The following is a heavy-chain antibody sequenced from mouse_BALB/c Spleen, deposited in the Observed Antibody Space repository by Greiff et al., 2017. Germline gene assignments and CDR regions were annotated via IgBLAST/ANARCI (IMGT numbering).Heavy chain of an antibody. J-gene: IGHJ3*01. Sequence: VQLQQSGAELMKPGASVKISCKATGYTFSSYWIEWVKQRPGHGLEWIGEILPGSGSTNYNEKFKGKATFTADTSSNTAYMQLSSLTSEDSAVYYCARGGSRPWFAYWGQGTLVTVSA. CDR2: ILPGSGST. CDR3: ARGGSRPWFAY. CDR1: GYTFSSYW. D-gene: IGHD1-1*01. V-gene: IGHV1-9*01.